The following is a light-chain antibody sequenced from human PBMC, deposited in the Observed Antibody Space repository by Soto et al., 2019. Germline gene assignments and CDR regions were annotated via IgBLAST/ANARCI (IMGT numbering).Light chain of an antibody. CDR3: QQYMAYPVT. CDR1: QDISNY. J-gene: IGKJ5*01. Sequence: DLQMTQSPSSLSASVGDRVTITCRASQDISNYLVWLQQKPGKAPESLIYAISTLESGVPSRFSGSGSGSDFTLTINGLQPEDFGTYYCQQYMAYPVTFGQGTRLDIK. CDR2: AIS. V-gene: IGKV1-16*01.